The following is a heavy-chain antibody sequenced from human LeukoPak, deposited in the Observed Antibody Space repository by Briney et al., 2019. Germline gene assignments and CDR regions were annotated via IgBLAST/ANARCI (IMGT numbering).Heavy chain of an antibody. CDR1: GYTFTGYC. CDR2: INPNSGGT. Sequence: GASVKVSCKASGYTFTGYCMHWVRQAPGQGLEWMGWINPNSGGTNFAQKFQGRVTMTRDTSISTAYMELSRLTSDDTAVYFCAKSEYAGNSCFDYWGQGTLVTVSS. CDR3: AKSEYAGNSCFDY. D-gene: IGHD2-2*01. V-gene: IGHV1-2*02. J-gene: IGHJ4*02.